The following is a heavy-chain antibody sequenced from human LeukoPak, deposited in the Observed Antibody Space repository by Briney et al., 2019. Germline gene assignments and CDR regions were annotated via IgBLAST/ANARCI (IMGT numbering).Heavy chain of an antibody. CDR1: GITLSNYG. D-gene: IGHD3-22*01. Sequence: AGGSLRLSCAVSGITLSNYGMSWVRQAPGKGLEWVAGISASGGRTNYADSVKGRFTISRDNPKNTLYLQLNSLRVEDTAVYFCAKRGVVIRVILVGFHKEANYFDSWGQGALVTVSS. CDR3: AKRGVVIRVILVGFHKEANYFDS. V-gene: IGHV3-23*01. J-gene: IGHJ4*02. CDR2: ISASGGRT.